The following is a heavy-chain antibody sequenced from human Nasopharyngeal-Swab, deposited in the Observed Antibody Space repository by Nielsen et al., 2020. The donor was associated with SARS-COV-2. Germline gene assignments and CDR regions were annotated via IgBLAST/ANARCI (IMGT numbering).Heavy chain of an antibody. CDR2: ISSSSSYI. CDR3: ARLGWIAAAGTGKSD. CDR1: GSTFSSYS. D-gene: IGHD6-13*01. J-gene: IGHJ4*02. Sequence: GGSLRLSCAASGSTFSSYSMNWVRQAPGKGLEWVSSISSSSSYIYYADSVKGRFTISRDNAKNSLYLQMNSLRAEDTAVYYCARLGWIAAAGTGKSDWGQGTLVTVSS. V-gene: IGHV3-21*01.